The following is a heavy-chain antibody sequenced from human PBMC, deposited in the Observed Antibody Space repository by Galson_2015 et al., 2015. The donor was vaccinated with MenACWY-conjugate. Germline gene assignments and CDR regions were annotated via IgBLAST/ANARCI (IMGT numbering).Heavy chain of an antibody. CDR2: INSDGSGT. D-gene: IGHD3-10*01. J-gene: IGHJ6*02. CDR3: AREIGQWVRGARYGMVV. Sequence: SLRLSCAPPRLTSSTYWMHWVRHAPGKGLVWVSRINSDGSGTRYADSVKGRFTISRDNAKNTLYLQMNSLRAEDTAVYYCAREIGQWVRGARYGMVVWGQGTTVTVSS. V-gene: IGHV3-74*01. CDR1: RLTSSTYW.